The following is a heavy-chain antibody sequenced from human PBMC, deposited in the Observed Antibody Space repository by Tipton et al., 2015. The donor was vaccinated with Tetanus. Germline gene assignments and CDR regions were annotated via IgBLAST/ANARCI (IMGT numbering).Heavy chain of an antibody. CDR2: IYYSGNT. D-gene: IGHD4-23*01. Sequence: TLSLTCTVSGDSISFYYWSWIRQPPGKGLEWIGYIYYSGNTKYNTSLKSRVTMSVDTSKNQISLNLTSVTPADTAVYYCARDLRRYQQNNWFDPWGQGTLVTVSS. CDR1: GDSISFYY. V-gene: IGHV4-59*01. CDR3: ARDLRRYQQNNWFDP. J-gene: IGHJ5*02.